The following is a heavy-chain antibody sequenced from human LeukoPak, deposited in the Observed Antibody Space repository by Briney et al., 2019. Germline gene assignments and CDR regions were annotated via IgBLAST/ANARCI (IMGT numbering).Heavy chain of an antibody. D-gene: IGHD6-19*01. V-gene: IGHV3-64*01. Sequence: QTGGSLRLSCAASGFTFSSYAMHWVRQAPGKGLEYVSAISTNGGTTYYANSVKGRFTISRDNSKNTLYLQVGSLRAGDTAVYYCARRNSSGWYDYWGQGTLVTVSS. J-gene: IGHJ4*02. CDR1: GFTFSSYA. CDR3: ARRNSSGWYDY. CDR2: ISTNGGTT.